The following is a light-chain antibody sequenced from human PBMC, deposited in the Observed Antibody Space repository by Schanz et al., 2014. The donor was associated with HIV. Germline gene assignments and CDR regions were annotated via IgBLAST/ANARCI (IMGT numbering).Light chain of an antibody. CDR3: AAWDDSLSGWV. CDR1: SSNIGAGYD. V-gene: IGLV1-40*01. J-gene: IGLJ3*02. Sequence: QSVLTQPPSVSGAPGQRVTISCTGSSSNIGAGYDVHWYQHLPGTAPKLLIYGNTNRPSGVPDRFSGSKSGTSASLAISGLRSEDEADYYCAAWDDSLSGWVFGGGTKLTVL. CDR2: GNT.